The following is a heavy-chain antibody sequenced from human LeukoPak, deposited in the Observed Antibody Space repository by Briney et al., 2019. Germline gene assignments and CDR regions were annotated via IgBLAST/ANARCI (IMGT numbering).Heavy chain of an antibody. CDR2: INTNTGNP. D-gene: IGHD6-19*01. CDR1: GYTFTSYA. Sequence: GASVKVSCKASGYTFTSYAMNWVRQAPGQGLEWMGWINTNTGNPTYAQGFTGRFVFSLDTSVSTAYLQISSLKAEDTAVYHCAKSYDSIGWRFDYWGQGTVVTVSS. J-gene: IGHJ4*02. CDR3: AKSYDSIGWRFDY. V-gene: IGHV7-4-1*02.